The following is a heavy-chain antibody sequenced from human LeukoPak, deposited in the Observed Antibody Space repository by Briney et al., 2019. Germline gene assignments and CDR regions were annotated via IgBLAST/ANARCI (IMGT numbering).Heavy chain of an antibody. V-gene: IGHV1-8*01. Sequence: ASVKVSCKASGHTFTSYDINWVRQATGQGLEWMGWMNPNSGNTGYAQKFQGRVTMTRNTSISTAYMELSSLRSEDTAVYYCARVDLGGSGYFFDLWGQGALVTVSS. CDR3: ARVDLGGSGYFFDL. D-gene: IGHD3-22*01. CDR1: GHTFTSYD. J-gene: IGHJ4*02. CDR2: MNPNSGNT.